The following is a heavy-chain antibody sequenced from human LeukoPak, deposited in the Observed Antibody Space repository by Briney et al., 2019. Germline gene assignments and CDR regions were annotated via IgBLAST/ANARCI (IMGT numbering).Heavy chain of an antibody. CDR2: ISGSGDNT. V-gene: IGHV3-23*01. D-gene: IGHD4-23*01. CDR3: ARDAPGNSHTLDY. CDR1: GFTFNNYA. Sequence: GGSLRLSCAASGFTFNNYAMTWVRQAPGKGLEWVSTISGSGDNTYYADSVKGRFTISRDNSKSAVYLQMNSLRAEDTAIYYCARDAPGNSHTLDYWGQGTLVTVSS. J-gene: IGHJ4*02.